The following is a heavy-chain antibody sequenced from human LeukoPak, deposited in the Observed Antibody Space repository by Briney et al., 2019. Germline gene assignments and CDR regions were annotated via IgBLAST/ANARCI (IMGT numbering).Heavy chain of an antibody. CDR3: ARDTYYYDSSGYYF. J-gene: IGHJ4*02. CDR2: IKEDGSEK. CDR1: GFTFSSYW. D-gene: IGHD3-22*01. V-gene: IGHV3-7*01. Sequence: PGGSLRLSCAASGFTFSSYWMSWVRQAPGKGLEWVANIKEDGSEKYYVDSVKGRFTVSRDNAKNSLYLQMNSLRDEDTAVYYCARDTYYYDSSGYYFWGQGTLVTVSS.